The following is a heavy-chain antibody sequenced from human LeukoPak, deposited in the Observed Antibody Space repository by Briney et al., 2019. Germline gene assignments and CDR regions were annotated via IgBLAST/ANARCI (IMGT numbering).Heavy chain of an antibody. CDR1: GFTFSTYA. CDR3: AKNQLWLGNPLDY. V-gene: IGHV3-23*01. D-gene: IGHD6-19*01. Sequence: GGSLRLSCAASGFTFSTYAFSWVRQTPGKGLEWVSAISGSGDATYYADSVKGRFTISRDNSKSTLFLQVNSLRAEDTAVYYCAKNQLWLGNPLDYWGQGTLVTISS. J-gene: IGHJ4*02. CDR2: ISGSGDAT.